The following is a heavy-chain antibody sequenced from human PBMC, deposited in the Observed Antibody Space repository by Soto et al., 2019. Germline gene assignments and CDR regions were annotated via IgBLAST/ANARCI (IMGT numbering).Heavy chain of an antibody. CDR1: GGTFSSYA. J-gene: IGHJ4*02. Sequence: ASVKVSCKASGGTFSSYAISWVRQAPGQGLEWMGGIIPIFGTANYAQKFQGRVTITADESTSTAYMELSSLRSEDTAVYYCAREAMYGSGSLGYWGQGTLVTVSS. CDR3: AREAMYGSGSLGY. D-gene: IGHD3-10*01. V-gene: IGHV1-69*13. CDR2: IIPIFGTA.